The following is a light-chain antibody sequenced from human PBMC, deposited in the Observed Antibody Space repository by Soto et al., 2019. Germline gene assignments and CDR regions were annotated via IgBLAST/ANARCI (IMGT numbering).Light chain of an antibody. CDR2: VAS. CDR3: QQYNNWPPWT. Sequence: EIVMTQAPATLSVSPGERATLSCRASLRVSSNLAWYQQKPGQAPRLLIYVASTMATGIPARFSGSGSGTEFTLTISSLQSEDFAVYYCQQYNNWPPWTFGQGTPVEI. J-gene: IGKJ1*01. CDR1: LRVSSN. V-gene: IGKV3-15*01.